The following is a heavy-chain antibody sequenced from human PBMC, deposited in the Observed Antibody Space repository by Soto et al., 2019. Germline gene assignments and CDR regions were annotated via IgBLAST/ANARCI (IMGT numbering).Heavy chain of an antibody. V-gene: IGHV4-4*07. CDR3: ARGGYDFYYYGMDV. Sequence: SETLSLTCTASGGSISSYYWSWMRQPAGKGLEWIGRIYTSGSTNYNPSLKSRVTMSVDTSKNQFSLKLSSVTAADTAVYYCARGGYDFYYYGMDVWGQGTTVTVSS. D-gene: IGHD5-12*01. CDR2: IYTSGST. CDR1: GGSISSYY. J-gene: IGHJ6*02.